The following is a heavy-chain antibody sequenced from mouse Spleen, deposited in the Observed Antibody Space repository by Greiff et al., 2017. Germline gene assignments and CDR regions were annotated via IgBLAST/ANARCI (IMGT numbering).Heavy chain of an antibody. J-gene: IGHJ4*01. CDR1: GYTFTSYG. Sequence: QVQLQQSGAELARPGASVKLSCKASGYTFTSYGISWVKQRTGQGLEWIGEIYPRSGNTYYSEKFKGKATLTADKSSSTAYMELRSLTSEDSAVYFCARSSSGYAMDYWGQGTSVTVSS. CDR3: ARSSSGYAMDY. D-gene: IGHD3-2*02. CDR2: IYPRSGNT. V-gene: IGHV1-81*01.